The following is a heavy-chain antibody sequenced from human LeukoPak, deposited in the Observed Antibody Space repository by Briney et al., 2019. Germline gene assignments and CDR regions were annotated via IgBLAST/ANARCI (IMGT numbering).Heavy chain of an antibody. CDR2: TSYSGST. V-gene: IGHV4-59*01. J-gene: IGHJ2*01. D-gene: IGHD3-16*01. Sequence: SETLSLTCTVSGGSLSGYYWSWIRQPPGKGLEWVGYTSYSGSTNYNPSLKSRVTISVDTSKNQFSLKLSSVTAADTAIYYCARTHYDYVWGSSGWYFDLWGRGTLVTVSS. CDR1: GGSLSGYY. CDR3: ARTHYDYVWGSSGWYFDL.